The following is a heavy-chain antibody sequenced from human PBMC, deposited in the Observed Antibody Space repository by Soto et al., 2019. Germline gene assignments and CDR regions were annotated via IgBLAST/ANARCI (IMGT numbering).Heavy chain of an antibody. D-gene: IGHD3-16*01. CDR2: TKNKANSYTT. CDR1: GFTFSDRY. Sequence: GGSLRLSCAASGFTFSDRYMDWVRQVPGKGLEWVGRTKNKANSYTTEYAASVKGRFTISRDYSRDSVYLQMNSLKTDDTAVYYCTIEGAYPGPDFDYWGQGTLVTVSS. CDR3: TIEGAYPGPDFDY. J-gene: IGHJ4*02. V-gene: IGHV3-72*01.